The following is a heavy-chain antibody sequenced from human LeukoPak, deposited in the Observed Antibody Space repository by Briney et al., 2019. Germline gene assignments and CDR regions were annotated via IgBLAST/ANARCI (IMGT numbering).Heavy chain of an antibody. V-gene: IGHV3-23*01. Sequence: GGSLRLSCAASGFPFSSYAMSWVRQAPGKGREWVSANSGSGCGTYYADSVKGRFTIYGDNSKNTLSVQMKSLRAEDAAVYYCAKGGFVGTSCYRRAFDIWGQGTMVTVSS. CDR1: GFPFSSYA. CDR3: AKGGFVGTSCYRRAFDI. D-gene: IGHD2-2*01. J-gene: IGHJ3*02. CDR2: NSGSGCGT.